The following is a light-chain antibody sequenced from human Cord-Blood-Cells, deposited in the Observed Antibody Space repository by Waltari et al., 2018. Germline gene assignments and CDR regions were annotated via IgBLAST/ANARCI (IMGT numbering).Light chain of an antibody. CDR2: EGS. J-gene: IGLJ2*01. V-gene: IGLV2-23*01. Sequence: QSALTQPASVSGSPGQSNTISCTGTSSDVGSYNLVSWYQQHPGTAAKLMIYEGSKRPSGVSNRISGDKSGNTASLTLSGLQAEDEADYYGCSYAGSSVVVGGGTKLTVL. CDR1: SSDVGSYNL. CDR3: CSYAGSSVV.